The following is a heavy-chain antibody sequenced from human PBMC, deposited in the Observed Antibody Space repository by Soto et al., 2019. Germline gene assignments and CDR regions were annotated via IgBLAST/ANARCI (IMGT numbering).Heavy chain of an antibody. CDR1: GFIFSSYW. J-gene: IGHJ6*03. CDR3: ARSRHVLRFFTRYYYYYYLDV. V-gene: IGHV3-7*01. CDR2: IKQDGSEK. Sequence: GGSLRLSCAASGFIFSSYWMSWVRQAPGKGLEWVANIKQDGSEKYYVDSVKGRFTISRDNAKNSLYLQMNSLRAEDTAVYYCARSRHVLRFFTRYYYYYYLDVWGKGTTVTVSS. D-gene: IGHD3-3*01.